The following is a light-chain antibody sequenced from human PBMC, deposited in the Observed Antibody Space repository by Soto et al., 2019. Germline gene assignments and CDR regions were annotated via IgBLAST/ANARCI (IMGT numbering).Light chain of an antibody. CDR3: QQYYSTPPT. V-gene: IGKV4-1*01. J-gene: IGKJ1*01. CDR2: WAS. Sequence: DIDMTQSPDSLAVSLGERATINCKSSQSVLYSSNNKNYLAWYQQKPGQPPKLLIYWASTRESGVPDRFSGSGSGTDFTLTISSLQAEDVAVYSCQQYYSTPPTFGQGTKVEI. CDR1: QSVLYSSNNKNY.